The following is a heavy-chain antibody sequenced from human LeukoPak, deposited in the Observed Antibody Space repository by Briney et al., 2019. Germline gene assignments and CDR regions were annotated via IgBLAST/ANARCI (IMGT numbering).Heavy chain of an antibody. CDR2: ISSNGGTT. Sequence: GGSLRLSCAASGITFSSYAMSWVRQAPGKGLEWVSTISSNGGTTYYTDSVKGRFTISRDNSKNAQYLQMNNLRAEDTAVYYCGKEQFYEAGADSFDIWGRGTMVTVSS. CDR3: GKEQFYEAGADSFDI. V-gene: IGHV3-23*01. CDR1: GITFSSYA. J-gene: IGHJ3*02. D-gene: IGHD2/OR15-2a*01.